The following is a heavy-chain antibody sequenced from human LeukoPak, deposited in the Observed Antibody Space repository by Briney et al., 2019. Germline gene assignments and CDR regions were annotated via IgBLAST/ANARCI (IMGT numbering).Heavy chain of an antibody. Sequence: GESLKISCKASGYSFTSYWIGWVRQAPGKGLEWVAVVSYDGSNKYYADSVKGRFTISRDNSKNTLYLQMNSLRAEDTAVHYCAKEGEWLRLLGFSLDPWGQGTLATVSS. CDR1: GYSFTSYW. CDR2: VSYDGSNK. D-gene: IGHD5-12*01. J-gene: IGHJ5*02. V-gene: IGHV3-30*18. CDR3: AKEGEWLRLLGFSLDP.